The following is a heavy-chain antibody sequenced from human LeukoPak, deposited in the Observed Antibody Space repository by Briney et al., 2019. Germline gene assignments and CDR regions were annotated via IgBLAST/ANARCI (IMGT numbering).Heavy chain of an antibody. CDR3: ARELWADIAAAVTGWFDP. D-gene: IGHD6-13*01. CDR2: INPNSGGT. CDR1: GYTFTGYY. Sequence: ASVKVSCKASGYTFTGYYMHWVRQAPGQGLEWMGWINPNSGGTNYAQKFQGRVTMTRDTSISTAYMELSRLRSDDTAVYYCARELWADIAAAVTGWFDPWRQGTLVTVSS. V-gene: IGHV1-2*02. J-gene: IGHJ5*02.